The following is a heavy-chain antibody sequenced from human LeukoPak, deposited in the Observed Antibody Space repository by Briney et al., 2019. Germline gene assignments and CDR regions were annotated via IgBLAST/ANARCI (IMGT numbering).Heavy chain of an antibody. V-gene: IGHV3-48*02. CDR2: ISLGNSTM. CDR1: GFXFSSFT. CDR3: ARVGNGRSWDY. Sequence: GGSLRLSCAASGFXFSSFTINWARQVPGKGLEWISYISLGNSTMFYADSVKGRFTISRDNAKNSLYLQMNSLRDDDTAVYYCARVGNGRSWDYWGQGTLVSVSS. J-gene: IGHJ4*02. D-gene: IGHD2-15*01.